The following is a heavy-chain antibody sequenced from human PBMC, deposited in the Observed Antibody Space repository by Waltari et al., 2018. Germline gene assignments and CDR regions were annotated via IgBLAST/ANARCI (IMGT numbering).Heavy chain of an antibody. J-gene: IGHJ6*02. CDR1: GYTFTDYY. CDR2: VYPEDGET. D-gene: IGHD3-22*01. Sequence: EVQLVQSGAEVKKPGATVKISCKVSGYTFTDYYMHWVQQAPGKGLEWMGLVYPEDGETIYAEKFQGRVTIPADTSTDTAYMELSSLRSEDTAVYYCATAYYYDSSGYYYYYGMDVWGQGTTVTVSS. CDR3: ATAYYYDSSGYYYYYGMDV. V-gene: IGHV1-69-2*01.